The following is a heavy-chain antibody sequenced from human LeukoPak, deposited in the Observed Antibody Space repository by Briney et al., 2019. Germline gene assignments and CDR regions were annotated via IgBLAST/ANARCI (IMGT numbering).Heavy chain of an antibody. CDR2: ISAYNGNT. Sequence: GASVKVSCKASGYTFTSYGISWVRQAPGQGLEWMGWISAYNGNTNYAQKLQGRVTMTTDTSTSTAYMELRSLRSDDTAVYYCARESSYCGGDCYSVNWGQGTLVTVSS. V-gene: IGHV1-18*01. CDR1: GYTFTSYG. D-gene: IGHD2-21*02. CDR3: ARESSYCGGDCYSVN. J-gene: IGHJ4*02.